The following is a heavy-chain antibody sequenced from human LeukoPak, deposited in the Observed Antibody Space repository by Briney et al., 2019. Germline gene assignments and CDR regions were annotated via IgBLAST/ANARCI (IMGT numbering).Heavy chain of an antibody. CDR2: ISSSSSYI. CDR3: ARDPIENVWGSYRSDAFDI. J-gene: IGHJ3*02. Sequence: GGSLRLSCAASGFTFSSYGMNWVRQAPGKGLEWVSSISSSSSYIYYADSVKGRFTISRDNAKNSLYLQMNSLRAEDTAVYYCARDPIENVWGSYRSDAFDIWGQGTMVTVSS. V-gene: IGHV3-21*01. CDR1: GFTFSSYG. D-gene: IGHD3-16*02.